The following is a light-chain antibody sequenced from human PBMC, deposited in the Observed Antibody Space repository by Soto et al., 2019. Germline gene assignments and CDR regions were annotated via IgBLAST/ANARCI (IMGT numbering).Light chain of an antibody. V-gene: IGLV1-40*01. CDR2: GNS. CDR3: QSYDSSLSASV. J-gene: IGLJ2*01. CDR1: SSNIGARYV. Sequence: QSVLTQPPSVSGAPGQRVTISCTGTSSNIGARYVVHWYKQVPGTAPKLLIYGNSNRPSGVPDRFSGSKSGTSASLTITGLQAEDEDDDYCQSYDSSLSASVFGGGTKLTVL.